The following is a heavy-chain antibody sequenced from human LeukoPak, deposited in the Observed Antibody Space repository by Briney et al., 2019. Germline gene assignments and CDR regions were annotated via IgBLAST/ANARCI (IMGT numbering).Heavy chain of an antibody. J-gene: IGHJ4*02. V-gene: IGHV3-74*01. CDR1: GFTFSNAW. Sequence: GGSLRLSCAASGFTFSNAWMSWVRQAPGKGLVWVSRVNGVASSTPYADSVKGRFTISRDNAKNTLYLQMNSLRAEDTAVYYCARGYTYGSIDYWGQGTLVTVSS. CDR3: ARGYTYGSIDY. CDR2: VNGVASST. D-gene: IGHD5-18*01.